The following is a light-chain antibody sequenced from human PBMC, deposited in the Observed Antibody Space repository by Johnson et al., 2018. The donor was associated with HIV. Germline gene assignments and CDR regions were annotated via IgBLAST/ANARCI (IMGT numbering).Light chain of an antibody. Sequence: QSVLKQPPSVSAAPGQKVTISCSGSKSNIGNNYVSWYQQLPGTAPKLLIYDNNKRPSGIPDRFSGSKSGSSATLGITGLQTGDEADYYCGTWDSSLSVGVFGTGAEVPVL. V-gene: IGLV1-51*01. CDR3: GTWDSSLSVGV. CDR1: KSNIGNNY. CDR2: DNN. J-gene: IGLJ1*01.